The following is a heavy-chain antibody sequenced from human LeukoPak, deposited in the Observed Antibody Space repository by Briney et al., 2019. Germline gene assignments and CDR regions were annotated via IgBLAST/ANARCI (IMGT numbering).Heavy chain of an antibody. CDR1: GGTFTSYA. D-gene: IGHD4-17*01. V-gene: IGHV1-69*05. J-gene: IGHJ4*02. Sequence: ASVKVSCKASGGTFTSYAISWVRQAPGQGLEWMGGIIPIFGTANYAQKFQGRVTITTEESTSTAYMELSSLRSEDTAVYYCARESPSYGDTYYFDYGAREPWSPSPQ. CDR2: IIPIFGTA. CDR3: ARESPSYGDTYYFDY.